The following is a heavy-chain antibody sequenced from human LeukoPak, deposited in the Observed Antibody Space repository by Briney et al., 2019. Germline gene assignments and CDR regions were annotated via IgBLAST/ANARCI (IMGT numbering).Heavy chain of an antibody. Sequence: PGGSLRLSCAASGFTFSSYAMSWVRQAPGKGLEWVSAISGSGGSTYYADSVKGRFTISRDNSKNTLYLQMNSLRAEDTAVYYCAKDGAQYYDILTGTELDYWGQGTLVTVSS. CDR3: AKDGAQYYDILTGTELDY. V-gene: IGHV3-23*01. J-gene: IGHJ4*02. CDR2: ISGSGGST. D-gene: IGHD3-9*01. CDR1: GFTFSSYA.